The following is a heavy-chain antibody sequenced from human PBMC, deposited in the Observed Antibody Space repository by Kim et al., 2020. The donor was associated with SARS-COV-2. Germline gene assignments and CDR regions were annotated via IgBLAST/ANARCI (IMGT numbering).Heavy chain of an antibody. CDR3: AKAYFYGSGSDYQSFDY. Sequence: GGSLRLSCAASGFTFRNYGMSWVRQAPGKGLEWVSTFSGDGRSTYYVDSVKGRFTISRDNSKNTLFLQMNSLRAEDTAVYYCAKAYFYGSGSDYQSFDYWGQGTLVTVSS. D-gene: IGHD3-10*01. V-gene: IGHV3-23*01. CDR2: FSGDGRST. CDR1: GFTFRNYG. J-gene: IGHJ4*02.